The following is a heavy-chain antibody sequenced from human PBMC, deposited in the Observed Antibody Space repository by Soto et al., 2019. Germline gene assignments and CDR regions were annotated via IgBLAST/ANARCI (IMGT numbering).Heavy chain of an antibody. V-gene: IGHV1-18*01. CDR2: VSTNDDRT. J-gene: IGHJ4*02. CDR3: ARELNTQSSAYYSFAF. Sequence: ASVKVSCKTSGYIFTAYGLAWPRQAPGQRPEWMGWVSTNDDRTNYAQKFQGRVTMTTDRSTTTTSMELRSLRPDDTAVYYCARELNTQSSAYYSFAFWGQGTLVTVSS. CDR1: GYIFTAYG. D-gene: IGHD3-22*01.